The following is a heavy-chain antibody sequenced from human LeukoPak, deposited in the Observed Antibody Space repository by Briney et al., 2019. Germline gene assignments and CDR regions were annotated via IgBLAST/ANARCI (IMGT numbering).Heavy chain of an antibody. J-gene: IGHJ4*02. CDR3: ARRYGYFDY. V-gene: IGHV3-23*01. CDR2: ISTTGSST. CDR1: GFTFSTYA. D-gene: IGHD1-1*01. Sequence: GGSLRLSCAASGFTFSTYAMSWVRQAPGKGLEWVSAISTTGSSTYYADSVKGRFTISRDNAKNSLYLQMNSLRAEDTAVYYCARRYGYFDYWGQGTLVTVSS.